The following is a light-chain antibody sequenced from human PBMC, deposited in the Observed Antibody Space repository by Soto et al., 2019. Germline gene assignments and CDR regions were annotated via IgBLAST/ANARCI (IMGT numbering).Light chain of an antibody. CDR1: SSNIGAGYY. V-gene: IGLV1-40*01. CDR3: QSYDSSLSGYV. Sequence: QSVLTQPPSVSGAPGQRVTISCTGSSSNIGAGYYVHWYQQLPGTAPKLLIYGNSNRPSGVPDRFSGSKSGTSASLAITGVQAGDEGDYYCQSYDSSLSGYVFGTGTKLTVL. J-gene: IGLJ1*01. CDR2: GNS.